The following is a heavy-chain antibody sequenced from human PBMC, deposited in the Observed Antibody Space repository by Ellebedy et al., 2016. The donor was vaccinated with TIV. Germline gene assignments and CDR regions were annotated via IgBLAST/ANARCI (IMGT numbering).Heavy chain of an antibody. D-gene: IGHD5-12*01. V-gene: IGHV4-38-2*02. CDR2: IYHGGGT. CDR1: GYSIRSGYY. Sequence: PSETLSLTCTVSGYSIRSGYYWGWIRQPPGKGLEWIGSIYHGGGTYYNPSLQSRVTISIDTSKNQFSLKLTSVTAADAALYYCASHRGFYTGWTFDYWGLGTLVTVSS. CDR3: ASHRGFYTGWTFDY. J-gene: IGHJ4*02.